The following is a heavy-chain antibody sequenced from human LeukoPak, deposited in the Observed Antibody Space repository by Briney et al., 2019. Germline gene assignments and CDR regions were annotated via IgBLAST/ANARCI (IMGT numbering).Heavy chain of an antibody. CDR1: GFTFSDYY. CDR3: AKVLRGNGNFYFDY. CDR2: ISSSGSTI. V-gene: IGHV3-11*01. Sequence: GGSLRLSCAASGFTFSDYYMSWIRQAPGKGLDWVSYISSSGSTIYYADSVKGRFTISRDNAKNSLYLQMNSLRAEDTAVYYCAKVLRGNGNFYFDYWGQGTLVTVSS. J-gene: IGHJ4*02. D-gene: IGHD3-10*01.